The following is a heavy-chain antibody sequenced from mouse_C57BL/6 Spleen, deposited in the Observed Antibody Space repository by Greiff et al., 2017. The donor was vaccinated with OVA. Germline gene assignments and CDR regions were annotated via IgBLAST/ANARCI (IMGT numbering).Heavy chain of an antibody. Sequence: VQLQQSGAELVKPGASVKMSCKASGYTFTSYWITWVKQRPGQGLEWIGDIYPGSGSTNYNEKFKSKATLTVDTSSSTAYMQLSSLTSEDSAVYYCARERDYDYDAGYYYAMDYWGQGTSVNVSS. CDR3: ARERDYDYDAGYYYAMDY. J-gene: IGHJ4*01. V-gene: IGHV1-55*01. CDR2: IYPGSGST. CDR1: GYTFTSYW. D-gene: IGHD2-4*01.